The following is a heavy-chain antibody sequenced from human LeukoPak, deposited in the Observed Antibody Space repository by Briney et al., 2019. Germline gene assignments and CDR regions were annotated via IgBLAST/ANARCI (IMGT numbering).Heavy chain of an antibody. CDR2: INPSGGST. Sequence: ASVKVSCKASGYTFTSYYMHWVRQAPGQGLEWMGIINPSGGSTSYAQKFQGRVTMTRDMSTSTVYMELSSLRSEDTAVYYCARGIGARIYYYYMDVWGKGTTVTVSS. CDR3: ARGIGARIYYYYMDV. D-gene: IGHD2-15*01. V-gene: IGHV1-46*01. CDR1: GYTFTSYY. J-gene: IGHJ6*03.